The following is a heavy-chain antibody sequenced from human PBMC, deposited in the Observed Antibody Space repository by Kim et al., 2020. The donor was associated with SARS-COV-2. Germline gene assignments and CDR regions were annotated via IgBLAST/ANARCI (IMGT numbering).Heavy chain of an antibody. CDR3: ARWSVDQGGFDP. D-gene: IGHD1-26*01. J-gene: IGHJ5*02. V-gene: IGHV4-59*01. CDR2: IYYTGGT. Sequence: SETLSLTCTVSGGSMSNYYWSWIRQAPGKGLERIGYIYYTGGTNYHPSFRSRVTISVDTSKNQFSLKLSSVTAAGAAVYYCARWSVDQGGFDPWGQGILVTVSS. CDR1: GGSMSNYY.